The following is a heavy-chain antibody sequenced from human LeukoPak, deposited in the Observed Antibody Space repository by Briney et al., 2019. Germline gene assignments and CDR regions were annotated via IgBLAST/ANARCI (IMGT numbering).Heavy chain of an antibody. CDR3: AAGTIASAPAPDAFDI. Sequence: GASVKVSCKASGFTFTSSAMQWVRQARGQRLEWIGWIVVGSGNTNYAQKFQERVTITRDMSTSTAYMELSSLRSEDTAVYYCAAGTIASAPAPDAFDIWGQGTMVTVSS. CDR2: IVVGSGNT. D-gene: IGHD2-8*01. CDR1: GFTFTSSA. V-gene: IGHV1-58*02. J-gene: IGHJ3*02.